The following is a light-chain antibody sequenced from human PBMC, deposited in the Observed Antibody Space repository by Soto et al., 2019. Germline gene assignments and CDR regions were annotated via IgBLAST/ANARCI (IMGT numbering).Light chain of an antibody. J-gene: IGKJ1*01. CDR1: QSITSNY. CDR3: QQYHRPPRA. CDR2: AAS. Sequence: EVVLTQSPATLSLSPGERATLSCRASQSITSNYLAWYQQKPGQAPRLLIFAASRRAAGIPDRFSGGGSGTHFTLTINSLAPEDFAVYYCQQYHRPPRAFAQGSKV. V-gene: IGKV3-20*01.